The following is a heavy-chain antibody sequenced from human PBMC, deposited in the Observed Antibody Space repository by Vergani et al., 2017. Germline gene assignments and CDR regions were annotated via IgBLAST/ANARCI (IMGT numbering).Heavy chain of an antibody. CDR2: IYTSGST. CDR1: GGSISSGSYY. V-gene: IGHV4-61*02. CDR3: ARDLGGAYDYGGSGDY. J-gene: IGHJ4*02. D-gene: IGHD4-23*01. Sequence: QVQLQESGPGLVKPSQTLSLTCTVSGGSISSGSYYWSWIRQPAGKGLEWIGRIYTSGSTNYNPSLKSRVTISVDTSKNQFSLKLSSVTAADTAVYYCARDLGGAYDYGGSGDYWGQGTLVTVSS.